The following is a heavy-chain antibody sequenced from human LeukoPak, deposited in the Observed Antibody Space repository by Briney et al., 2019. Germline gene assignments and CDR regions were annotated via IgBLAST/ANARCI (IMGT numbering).Heavy chain of an antibody. D-gene: IGHD6-13*01. CDR2: ISGSSRHK. V-gene: IGHV3-21*01. J-gene: IGHJ4*02. CDR3: ARTANFAAGYYIDY. CDR1: GFTFSSYT. Sequence: AGGSLRLSCAASGFTFSSYTMNWVRQAPGKGLEWVSSISGSSRHKYYADSVKGRFTISRDNAKNSLYLQMNSLRAEDTAVYYCARTANFAAGYYIDYWGQGTLVTVSS.